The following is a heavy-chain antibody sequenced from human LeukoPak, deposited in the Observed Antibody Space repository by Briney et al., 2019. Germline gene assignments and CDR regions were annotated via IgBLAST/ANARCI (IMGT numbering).Heavy chain of an antibody. CDR1: GGSISSYY. CDR3: ARFPLLSSYHYDSSGYSEH. V-gene: IGHV4-59*01. J-gene: IGHJ1*01. Sequence: PSETLSLTCTVSGGSISSYYWSWIRQPPGKGLEWIGYIYYSGSTNYDPSLKSRVTISVDTSKNQFSLKLSSVTAADTAVYYCARFPLLSSYHYDSSGYSEHWGQGTLVTVSS. CDR2: IYYSGST. D-gene: IGHD3-22*01.